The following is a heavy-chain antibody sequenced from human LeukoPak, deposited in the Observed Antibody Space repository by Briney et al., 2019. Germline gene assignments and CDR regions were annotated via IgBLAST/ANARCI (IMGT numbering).Heavy chain of an antibody. V-gene: IGHV1-2*02. CDR3: VRVSLSPLLPIDY. CDR1: GYTFTSYY. CDR2: INSNSGDT. J-gene: IGHJ4*02. Sequence: ASVKVSCKASGYTFTSYYLHWVRQAPGQGLEWMGWINSNSGDTNSAQKFQGRVTLTRDTSITTAYMEMSSLSSDDTAVYYCVRVSLSPLLPIDYWGQGTLVTVSS. D-gene: IGHD2-15*01.